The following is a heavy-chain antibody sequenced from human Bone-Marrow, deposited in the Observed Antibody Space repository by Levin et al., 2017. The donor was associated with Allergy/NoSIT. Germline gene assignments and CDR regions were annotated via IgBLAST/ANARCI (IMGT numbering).Heavy chain of an antibody. J-gene: IGHJ4*02. CDR2: IRDSGRTT. V-gene: IGHV3-23*01. Sequence: GESLKISCAASGFTFSSYVMSWVRQTPGEGLEWVSTIRDSGRTTYYADSVKGRFTISRDNSKNTMYLQMDSLRVGDTAIYFCTKDWQYNDWGQGTLVTVSS. CDR3: TKDWQYND. D-gene: IGHD1-1*01. CDR1: GFTFSSYV.